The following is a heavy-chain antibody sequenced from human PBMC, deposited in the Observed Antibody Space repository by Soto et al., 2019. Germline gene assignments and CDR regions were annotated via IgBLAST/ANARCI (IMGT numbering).Heavy chain of an antibody. J-gene: IGHJ4*02. V-gene: IGHV3-48*01. CDR1: GFTFSSYS. D-gene: IGHD3-22*01. Sequence: GGSLRLSCAASGFTFSSYSMNWVRQAPGKGLEWVSYISSSSSTIYYADSVKGRFTISRDNAKNSLYLQMNSLKTEDTAVYYYTTGLSNGYYNFDYWGQGTPVTVSS. CDR2: ISSSSSTI. CDR3: TTGLSNGYYNFDY.